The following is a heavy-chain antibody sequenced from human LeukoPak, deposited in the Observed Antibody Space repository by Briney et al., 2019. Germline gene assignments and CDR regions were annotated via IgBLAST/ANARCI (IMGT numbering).Heavy chain of an antibody. D-gene: IGHD1-26*01. CDR2: ISSSSSSI. V-gene: IGHV3-48*01. J-gene: IGHJ4*02. CDR3: ARDLGLDY. CDR1: GFTFSSYS. Sequence: GGSLSLACAASGFTFSSYSMNWARQAPGKGLEWVSYISSSSSSIYYADSVKGRLTISRDNAKNSLYLQMNSLRAEDTAVYYCARDLGLDYWGQGTLVTVSS.